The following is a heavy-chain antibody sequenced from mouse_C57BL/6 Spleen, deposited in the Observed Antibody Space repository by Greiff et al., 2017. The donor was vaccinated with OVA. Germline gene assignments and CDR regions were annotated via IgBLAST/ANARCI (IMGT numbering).Heavy chain of an antibody. V-gene: IGHV5-4*03. CDR3: ARRGTVVAPYAMDY. CDR2: ISDGGSYT. D-gene: IGHD1-1*01. Sequence: EVMLVESGGGLVKPGGSLKLSCAASGFTFSSYAMSWVRQTPEQRLAWVATISDGGSYTYYPDNVKGRFTISRDNAKNNLYLQMSHLKSEDTAMYYCARRGTVVAPYAMDYWGQGTSVTVSS. J-gene: IGHJ4*01. CDR1: GFTFSSYA.